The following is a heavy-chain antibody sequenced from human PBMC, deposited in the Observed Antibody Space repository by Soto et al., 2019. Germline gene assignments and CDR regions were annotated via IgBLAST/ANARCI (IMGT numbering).Heavy chain of an antibody. CDR3: SLDSGSDVFDI. Sequence: QVQLVQSGAEVKKTGSSVKVSCKASGGSFSSYTISWVRQAPGQGLEWMGRIVPMVGRTIYAQKFQGRVAISADKSTATAYMDLSNPASGDTAMYYCSLDSGSDVFDIWGQGTLVTVSS. V-gene: IGHV1-69*02. CDR2: IVPMVGRT. D-gene: IGHD3-10*01. CDR1: GGSFSSYT. J-gene: IGHJ3*02.